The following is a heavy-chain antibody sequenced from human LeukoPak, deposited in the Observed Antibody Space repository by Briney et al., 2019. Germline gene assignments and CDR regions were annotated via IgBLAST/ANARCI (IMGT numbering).Heavy chain of an antibody. D-gene: IGHD1-26*01. V-gene: IGHV3-23*01. CDR2: IQGTDGTT. CDR3: AKDFRHSSTADSGSDLPLDY. Sequence: GGSLRLSRAASGFIFAGHAMSWVRQAPGKGLEWVSSIQGTDGTTYYANSVKGRFTVSRDNSKNTLYLQMNSLRVEDTAVYYCAKDFRHSSTADSGSDLPLDYWGQGTLVSVSS. CDR1: GFIFAGHA. J-gene: IGHJ4*02.